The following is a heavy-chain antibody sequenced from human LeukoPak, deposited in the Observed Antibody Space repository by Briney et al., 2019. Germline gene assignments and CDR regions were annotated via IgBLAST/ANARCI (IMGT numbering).Heavy chain of an antibody. V-gene: IGHV4-59*01. Sequence: SETLSLTCTVSGGSISSYYWSWLRQPPGTGLEWTGYIYYSGSTNYNPSLKSRVTISVDTSKNQFSLKLSSVTAADTAVYYCARNGGYCGGDCYGCYWFDSWGQGTVVTVSA. J-gene: IGHJ5*01. CDR2: IYYSGST. CDR3: ARNGGYCGGDCYGCYWFDS. CDR1: GGSISSYY. D-gene: IGHD2-21*01.